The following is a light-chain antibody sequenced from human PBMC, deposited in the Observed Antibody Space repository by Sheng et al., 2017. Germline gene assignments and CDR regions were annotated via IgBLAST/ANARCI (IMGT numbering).Light chain of an antibody. V-gene: IGKV1-5*03. J-gene: IGKJ4*01. CDR2: KAS. CDR3: QQYSTYPLT. Sequence: DIQMTQSPSTLSAVVGDRVIITCRASQTINDWLVWYQQRPGKAPKLLMYKASTLERGVPSRFSGSGYGTEFTLTISSLQPDDFATYFCQQYSTYPLTFGGGTEGGRQT. CDR1: QTINDW.